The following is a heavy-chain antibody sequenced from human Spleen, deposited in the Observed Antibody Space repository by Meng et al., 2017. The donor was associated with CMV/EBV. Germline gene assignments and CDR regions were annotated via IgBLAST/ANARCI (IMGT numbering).Heavy chain of an antibody. D-gene: IGHD3-3*01. CDR2: IYYSGTV. CDR3: ARDGSPFHDFWSGNYRNDYLGMDV. CDR1: Y. V-gene: IGHV4-30-4*08. Sequence: YWSWIRQPPGKGLEWVGYIYYSGTVYYNPSLQSRLSISVDSSRNQFSLKLTSVTAADTAVYYCARDGSPFHDFWSGNYRNDYLGMDVWGQGTTVTVSS. J-gene: IGHJ6*02.